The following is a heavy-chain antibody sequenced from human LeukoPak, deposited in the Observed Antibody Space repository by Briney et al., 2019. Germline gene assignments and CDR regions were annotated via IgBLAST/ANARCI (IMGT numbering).Heavy chain of an antibody. J-gene: IGHJ4*02. V-gene: IGHV5-51*01. CDR1: VHRFTNYW. CDR2: IYPGDSDT. D-gene: IGHD5-24*01. Sequence: GASLKISFKGSVHRFTNYWIGWVRQMPGKGLEWMGIIYPGDSDTTYSPSFQGQVTISADNSISTAYLQWSSLKASDTAMYYCARLSGAAYNFLARSTYYFDYWGQGTLVTVSS. CDR3: ARLSGAAYNFLARSTYYFDY.